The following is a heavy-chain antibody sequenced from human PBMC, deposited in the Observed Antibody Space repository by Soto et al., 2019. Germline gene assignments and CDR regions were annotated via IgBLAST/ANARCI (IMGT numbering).Heavy chain of an antibody. V-gene: IGHV1-18*04. J-gene: IGHJ4*02. CDR3: ARGSSGDLYDY. CDR1: GYIFTNYG. Sequence: QIHLVQSGAEVRKPGASVNVSCKTSGYIFTNYGVSWVRQAPGEGLEVVGWISGYNGYPKYGQRFQGTVTLSTDTSTTTCYMELRNLRSDDTAVYYCARGSSGDLYDYWGQGTLLTVSS. D-gene: IGHD2-21*02. CDR2: ISGYNGYP.